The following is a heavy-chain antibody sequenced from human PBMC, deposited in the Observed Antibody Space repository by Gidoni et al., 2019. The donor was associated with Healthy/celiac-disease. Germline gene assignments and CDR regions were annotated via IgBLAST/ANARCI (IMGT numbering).Heavy chain of an antibody. V-gene: IGHV3-30-3*01. D-gene: IGHD3-3*01. J-gene: IGHJ6*02. CDR2: LSYDGSNK. CDR3: SRSPEYDFWSGSELRYGIDV. CDR1: GFTFSSYA. Sequence: QVQLVESGGGVVQPGRSLRLSCAASGFTFSSYAMHWVRQAPGKGLEGVAVLSYDGSNKYCADSVKGRFTISRDHSKNTLYLQMNSLRAEDTAVYYCSRSPEYDFWSGSELRYGIDVWGQGTTVTVSS.